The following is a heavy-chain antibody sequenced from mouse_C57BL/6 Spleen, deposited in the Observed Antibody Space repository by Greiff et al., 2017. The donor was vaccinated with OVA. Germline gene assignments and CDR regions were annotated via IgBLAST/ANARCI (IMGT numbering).Heavy chain of an antibody. V-gene: IGHV5-4*03. Sequence: EVMLVESGGGLVKPGGSLKLSSAASGFTFSSYAMSWVRQTPEKRLEWVATISDGGSYTYYPDNVKGRFTISRDNAKNNLYLQMSHLKSEDTAMYYCARYYYGSSFNYFDYWGQGTTLTVSS. CDR1: GFTFSSYA. CDR2: ISDGGSYT. J-gene: IGHJ2*01. D-gene: IGHD1-1*01. CDR3: ARYYYGSSFNYFDY.